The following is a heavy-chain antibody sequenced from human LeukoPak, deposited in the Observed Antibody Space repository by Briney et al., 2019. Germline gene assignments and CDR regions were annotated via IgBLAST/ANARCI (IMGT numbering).Heavy chain of an antibody. CDR3: TREGYDRSGYFLDF. D-gene: IGHD3-22*01. CDR1: SGSMTDSC. J-gene: IGHJ4*02. V-gene: IGHV4-59*12. CDR2: LYPDGRI. Sequence: SETLSLTCSVSSGSMTDSCWSWFRQAPGKGFGWLGFLYPDGRIEYSPSLRSRVTFSVATSKLEATVRLSSVTASDTAVYYCTREGYDRSGYFLDFWGQGTLVTVSS.